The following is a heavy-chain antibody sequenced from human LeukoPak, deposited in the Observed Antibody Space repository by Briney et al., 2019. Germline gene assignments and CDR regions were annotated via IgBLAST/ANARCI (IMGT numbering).Heavy chain of an antibody. V-gene: IGHV4-34*01. J-gene: IGHJ4*02. CDR3: ARGFYSSSWYFSPKFDY. Sequence: SETLSLTCTVSGGSISSYYWSWIRQPPGKGLEWIGEINHSGSTNYNPSLKSRVTISVDTSKNQFSLKLSSVTAADTAVYYCARGFYSSSWYFSPKFDYWGQGTLVTVSS. CDR2: INHSGST. CDR1: GGSISSYY. D-gene: IGHD6-13*01.